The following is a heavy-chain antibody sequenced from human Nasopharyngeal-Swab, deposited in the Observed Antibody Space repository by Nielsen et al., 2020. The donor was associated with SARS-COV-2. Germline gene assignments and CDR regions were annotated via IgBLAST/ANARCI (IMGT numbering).Heavy chain of an antibody. CDR1: GYTFTRYA. CDR2: INAGNGNT. J-gene: IGHJ4*02. V-gene: IGHV1-3*01. Sequence: ASVNVSCKASGYTFTRYAMHWVRQAPGQRLEWMGWINAGNGNTKYSQKFQGRVTITRDTSASTAYMELSSLRSEDMAVYYCARDRGLAEPSLGDYWGQGTLVTVSS. D-gene: IGHD3-10*01. CDR3: ARDRGLAEPSLGDY.